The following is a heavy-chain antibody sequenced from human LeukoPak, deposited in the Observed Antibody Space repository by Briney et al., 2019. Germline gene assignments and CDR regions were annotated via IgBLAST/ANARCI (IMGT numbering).Heavy chain of an antibody. CDR2: INPNSGGT. CDR3: ARDSRVSGDY. D-gene: IGHD2/OR15-2a*01. V-gene: IGHV1-2*06. J-gene: IGHJ4*02. CDR1: GYTFTGYY. Sequence: AASVKVSCMASGYTFTGYYMHWVRQAPGQGLEWMGRINPNSGGTNYAQKFQGRVTMTRDTSISTAYMELSSLRSDDTAVYYCARDSRVSGDYWGQGTLVTVSS.